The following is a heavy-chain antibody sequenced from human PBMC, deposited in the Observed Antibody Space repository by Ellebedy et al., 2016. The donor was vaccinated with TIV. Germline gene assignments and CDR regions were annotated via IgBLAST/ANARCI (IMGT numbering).Heavy chain of an antibody. D-gene: IGHD3/OR15-3a*01. CDR1: GGSISGSSYY. J-gene: IGHJ2*01. Sequence: SETLSLTCTVSGGSISGSSYYWGWIRQPPGQGLEWLGNIFDTGSTYYNPSLKSRCTISVDTSKNQFSLKLSSVTAADTAVYYCARSLLIFTFDKCYFDLWGRGSLVTVSS. V-gene: IGHV4-39*01. CDR2: IFDTGST. CDR3: ARSLLIFTFDKCYFDL.